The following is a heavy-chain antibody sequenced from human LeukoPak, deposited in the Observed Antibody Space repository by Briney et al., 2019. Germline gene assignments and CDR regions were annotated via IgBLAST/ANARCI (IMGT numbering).Heavy chain of an antibody. CDR2: ISAYNGNT. CDR3: ARDGYTSSSNPPFDY. CDR1: GYTFTSYG. D-gene: IGHD6-13*01. V-gene: IGHV1-18*01. J-gene: IGHJ4*02. Sequence: GASVKVSCKASGYTFTSYGISWVRQAPGQGLEWMGWISAYNGNTNYAQKFQGRVTMTTDTSTNTAYMDLRSLRSDDTAVYYCARDGYTSSSNPPFDYWGQGTLVTVSS.